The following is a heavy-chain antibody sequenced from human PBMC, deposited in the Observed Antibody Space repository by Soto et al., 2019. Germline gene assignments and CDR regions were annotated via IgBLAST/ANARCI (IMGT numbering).Heavy chain of an antibody. CDR1: GYSISSSNW. Sequence: SETLSLTCAVSGYSISSSNWWGWIRQPPGKGLEWIGYIYYSGTTYYNPSLKSRVTMSVDTSKNQFSLKLTSVTAADTALYYCARASTVYDILTYFDYWGQGTLVTVSS. CDR2: IYYSGTT. D-gene: IGHD3-9*01. CDR3: ARASTVYDILTYFDY. V-gene: IGHV4-28*03. J-gene: IGHJ4*02.